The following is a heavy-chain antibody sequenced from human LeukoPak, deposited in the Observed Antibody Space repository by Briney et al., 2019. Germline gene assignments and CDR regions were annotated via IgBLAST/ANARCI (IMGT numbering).Heavy chain of an antibody. CDR2: IIPIFGTA. J-gene: IGHJ4*02. CDR3: TTLYDYVWGSYRSLRRDYFDY. V-gene: IGHV1-69*13. Sequence: SVKVSCKASGGTFSSYAISWVRQAPGQGLEWMGGIIPIFGTANYAQKFQGRVTITADESTSTAYMELSSLRSEDTAVYYCTTLYDYVWGSYRSLRRDYFDYWGQGTLVTVSS. CDR1: GGTFSSYA. D-gene: IGHD3-16*02.